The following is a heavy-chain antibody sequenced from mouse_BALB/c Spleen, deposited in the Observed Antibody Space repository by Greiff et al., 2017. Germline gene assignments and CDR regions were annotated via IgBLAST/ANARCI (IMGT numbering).Heavy chain of an antibody. V-gene: IGHV5-17*02. CDR1: GFTFSSFG. D-gene: IGHD1-1*01. CDR3: ARSIITTAPDYAMDY. CDR2: ISSGSSTI. Sequence: EVKLVESGGGLVQPGGSRKLSCAASGFTFSSFGMHWVRQAPEKGLEWVAYISSGSSTIYYADTVKGRFTISRDNPKNTLFLQMTSLRSEDTAMYYCARSIITTAPDYAMDYWGQGTSVTVSS. J-gene: IGHJ4*01.